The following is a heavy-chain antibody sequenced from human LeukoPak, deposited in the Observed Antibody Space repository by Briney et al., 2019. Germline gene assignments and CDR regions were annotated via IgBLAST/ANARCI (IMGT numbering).Heavy chain of an antibody. J-gene: IGHJ4*02. Sequence: GGSLRLSCAASGFTFSSYSMNWVRQAPGKGLEWVSYITFSSSIIYYADSVRGRFTISRDNAKNSLYLQMNSLRAEDTAVYYCARGGWYSDYWGQGTLVTVSS. CDR2: ITFSSSII. D-gene: IGHD6-19*01. CDR1: GFTFSSYS. CDR3: ARGGWYSDY. V-gene: IGHV3-48*01.